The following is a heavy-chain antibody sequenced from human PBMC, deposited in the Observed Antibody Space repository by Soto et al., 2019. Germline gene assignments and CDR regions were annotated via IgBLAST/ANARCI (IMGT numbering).Heavy chain of an antibody. CDR1: AYSFTINW. CDR2: IYPGDSDT. V-gene: IGHV5-51*01. CDR3: ARHHSSGFDH. Sequence: PGESLKMSCNGSAYSFTINWIGWVLQMPGKGLEWMGIIYPGDSDTRYSPSFQCQVTISADKSISTAYLQWSSLKASDTAMYYCARHHSSGFDHWGQRTLGT. J-gene: IGHJ4*02. D-gene: IGHD6-19*01.